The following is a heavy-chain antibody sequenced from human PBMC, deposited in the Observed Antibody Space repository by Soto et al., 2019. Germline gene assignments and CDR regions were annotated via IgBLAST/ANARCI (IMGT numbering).Heavy chain of an antibody. D-gene: IGHD4-17*01. Sequence: ELQLVESGGGLVQPGGSLRLSCVASGFSFSTYWMHWVRQAPGKGLVWVSRINTAGTTTPYADSVTGRFTISRDNAKNTLYLQMHSLRAEDTAVYYCARGGGDYGDYLDYWGQGALVTVSS. CDR3: ARGGGDYGDYLDY. J-gene: IGHJ4*02. CDR1: GFSFSTYW. CDR2: INTAGTTT. V-gene: IGHV3-74*01.